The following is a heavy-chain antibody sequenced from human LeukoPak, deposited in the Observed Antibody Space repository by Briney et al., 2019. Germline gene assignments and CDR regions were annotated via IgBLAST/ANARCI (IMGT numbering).Heavy chain of an antibody. D-gene: IGHD5-18*01. CDR1: GGSISSYY. CDR2: IYYSGSA. Sequence: SETLSLTCTVSGGSISSYYWSWIRQPPGKGLEWIGYIYYSGSANYNPSLKSRVTISVDTSKNHFSLKLSSVTAADTAVYYCARLVDTAMGNWFDPWGQGTLVTVSS. J-gene: IGHJ5*02. CDR3: ARLVDTAMGNWFDP. V-gene: IGHV4-59*01.